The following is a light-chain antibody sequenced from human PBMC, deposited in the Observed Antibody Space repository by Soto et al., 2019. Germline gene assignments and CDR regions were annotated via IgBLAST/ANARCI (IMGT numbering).Light chain of an antibody. CDR1: QSISSY. Sequence: DIQMTQSPSSLSASVGDRVTITCRASQSISSYLNWYQQKPGKAPKLLIYAASSLQSGVPSRFSGSGSGTDFTLPIRSLQTEDFATYYCQQSYSTLWTFGKGTKVDIK. CDR3: QQSYSTLWT. J-gene: IGKJ1*01. CDR2: AAS. V-gene: IGKV1-39*01.